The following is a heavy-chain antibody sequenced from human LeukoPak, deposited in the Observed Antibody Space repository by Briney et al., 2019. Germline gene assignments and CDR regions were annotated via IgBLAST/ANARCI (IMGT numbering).Heavy chain of an antibody. CDR1: GYTFTSYD. CDR2: MNPNSGNT. Sequence: ASVKVSCKASGYTFTSYDINWVRQATGQGLEWMGWMNPNSGNTGYAQKFQGRVTMTRNTSISTAYMELSSLRSEDTAVYYCALGSSTSFHYYYYMDVWGKGTTVTVSS. CDR3: ALGSSTSFHYYYYMDV. D-gene: IGHD6-6*01. J-gene: IGHJ6*03. V-gene: IGHV1-8*01.